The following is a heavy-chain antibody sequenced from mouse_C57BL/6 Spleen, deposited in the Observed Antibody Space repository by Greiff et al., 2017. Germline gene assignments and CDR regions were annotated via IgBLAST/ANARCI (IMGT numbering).Heavy chain of an antibody. V-gene: IGHV1-69*01. CDR3: ARLGTYYFDY. D-gene: IGHD3-3*01. CDR1: GYTFTSYW. CDR2: IDPSDSYT. J-gene: IGHJ2*01. Sequence: VKLQQPGAELVMPGASVKLSCKASGYTFTSYWMHWVKQRPGQGLEWIGEIDPSDSYTNYNQKFKGKSTLTVDKSSSTAYMQLSSLTSEDSAVYYCARLGTYYFDYWGQGTTLTVSS.